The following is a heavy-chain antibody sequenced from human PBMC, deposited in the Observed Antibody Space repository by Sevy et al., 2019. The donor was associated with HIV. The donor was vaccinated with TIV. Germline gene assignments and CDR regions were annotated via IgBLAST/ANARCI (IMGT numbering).Heavy chain of an antibody. D-gene: IGHD3-3*01. CDR2: ISNDGSNK. CDR3: AKDSIVLRFLEWLWGAFDI. J-gene: IGHJ3*02. Sequence: GGSLRLSCAASGFTFSSYGMHWVRQAPGKGLEWVAVISNDGSNKYYADSVKGRFTISRDNSKNTLYLQMNSLRAEDTAVYYCAKDSIVLRFLEWLWGAFDIWGQGTMVTVSS. V-gene: IGHV3-30*18. CDR1: GFTFSSYG.